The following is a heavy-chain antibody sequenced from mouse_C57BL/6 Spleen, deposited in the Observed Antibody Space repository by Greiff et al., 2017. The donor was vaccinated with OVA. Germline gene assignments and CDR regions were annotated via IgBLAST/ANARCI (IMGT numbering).Heavy chain of an antibody. CDR3: AIPGRQGPMDY. CDR2: ISNGGGST. CDR1: GFTFSDYY. Sequence: EVKVVESGGGLVQPGGSLKLSCAASGFTFSDYYMYWVRQTPEKRLEWVAYISNGGGSTYYPDTVKGRFTISRDNAKNTLYLQMSRLKSEDTAMFYSAIPGRQGPMDYWGQGTSVTASS. D-gene: IGHD2-12*01. J-gene: IGHJ4*01. V-gene: IGHV5-12*01.